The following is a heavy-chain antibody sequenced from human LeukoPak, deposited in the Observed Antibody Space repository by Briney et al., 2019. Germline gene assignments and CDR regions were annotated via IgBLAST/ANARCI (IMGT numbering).Heavy chain of an antibody. CDR1: GFTFNSYV. D-gene: IGHD5-12*01. CDR2: ISYDGSNK. CDR3: AREGGSRDSGYVFYLGGYTSYFDY. J-gene: IGHJ4*02. Sequence: PGRSLRLSCAASGFTFNSYVMHWVRQAPGKGLEWVAVISYDGSNKYYADSVKGRFTISRDNSKNTLYLQMNSLRAEDTAVYYCAREGGSRDSGYVFYLGGYTSYFDYWGQGTLVTVSS. V-gene: IGHV3-30*04.